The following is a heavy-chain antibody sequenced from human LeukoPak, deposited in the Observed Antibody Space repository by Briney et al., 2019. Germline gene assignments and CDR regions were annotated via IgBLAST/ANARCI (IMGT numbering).Heavy chain of an antibody. J-gene: IGHJ3*02. Sequence: ASVKVSCKASGYTFTSYDINWVRQAPGQGLEWMGIINPSGGSTSYAQKFQGRVTMTRDMSTSTVYMELSSLRSEDTAIYYCARIRDGYNDAYDIWGQGTVVTVPS. CDR3: ARIRDGYNDAYDI. D-gene: IGHD5-24*01. CDR1: GYTFTSYD. CDR2: INPSGGST. V-gene: IGHV1-46*01.